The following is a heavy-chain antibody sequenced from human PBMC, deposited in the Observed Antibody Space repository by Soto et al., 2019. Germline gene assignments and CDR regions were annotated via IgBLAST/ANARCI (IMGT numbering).Heavy chain of an antibody. V-gene: IGHV4-34*01. Sequence: PSETLSLTCAVYVGSFSGYYWSWIRQPPGKGLEWIGEINHSGSTNYNPSLKSRVTISVDTSKNQFSLKLSSVTAADTAVYYCARVVVSNDWNPPGHFDYWGQGTLVTVSS. CDR1: VGSFSGYY. CDR2: INHSGST. D-gene: IGHD1-1*01. J-gene: IGHJ4*02. CDR3: ARVVVSNDWNPPGHFDY.